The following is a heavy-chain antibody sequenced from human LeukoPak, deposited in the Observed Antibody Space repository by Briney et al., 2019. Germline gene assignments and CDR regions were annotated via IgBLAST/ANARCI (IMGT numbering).Heavy chain of an antibody. D-gene: IGHD6-19*01. CDR3: ARARRAVAGLSYFDY. CDR1: GVTFSSYA. CDR2: IIPIFGTV. Sequence: GSSVKVSCTASGVTFSSYAISWVRQAPGQGLEWMGGIIPIFGTVNYAQKVQGRVTITTDESTSTAYMELSSLRSEDTAVYYCARARRAVAGLSYFDYWGQGTLVTVSS. J-gene: IGHJ4*02. V-gene: IGHV1-69*05.